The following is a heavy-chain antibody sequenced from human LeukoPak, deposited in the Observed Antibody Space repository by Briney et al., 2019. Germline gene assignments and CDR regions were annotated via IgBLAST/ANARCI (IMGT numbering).Heavy chain of an antibody. Sequence: GSLRLSCTTSGVTFGDYAMSWVRQAPGQGLEWVGFIRSKAYGGTAEYAASVKGRFTISRDDSKSIAYLQMPSLQTEDTAVYYCTRGGRRSGWSQLGIDYWGQGTLVTVSS. CDR2: IRSKAYGGTA. V-gene: IGHV3-49*04. D-gene: IGHD6-19*01. J-gene: IGHJ4*02. CDR1: GVTFGDYA. CDR3: TRGGRRSGWSQLGIDY.